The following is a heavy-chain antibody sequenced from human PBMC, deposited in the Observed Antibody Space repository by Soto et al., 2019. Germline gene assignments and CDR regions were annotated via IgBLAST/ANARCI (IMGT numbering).Heavy chain of an antibody. CDR2: IYSSGSP. CDR3: ATVPTYYYDRSGYANAFDM. D-gene: IGHD3-22*01. Sequence: PSVTLSLTCTVSGGSINSGDYYWSWIRQPPGKGLEWIGYIYSSGSPYHNPSLKSRINISVDTSKNQFSLKLSSVTAADTAVYYCATVPTYYYDRSGYANAFDMWGQGTMVTVSS. V-gene: IGHV4-30-4*01. CDR1: GGSINSGDYY. J-gene: IGHJ3*02.